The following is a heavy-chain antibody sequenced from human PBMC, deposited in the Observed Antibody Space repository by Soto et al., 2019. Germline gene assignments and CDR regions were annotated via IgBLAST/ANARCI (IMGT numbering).Heavy chain of an antibody. CDR2: IGTAGDT. CDR1: GFTFSGFD. Sequence: PGGSLRLSCEASGFTFSGFDMHWVRQPTGKGLEWVSTIGTAGDTYYAVSVKGRFTISRDNAKNSLSLQMNSLRAGDTAVYFCARGQEVGAHFFESWGQGTQVTVSS. CDR3: ARGQEVGAHFFES. V-gene: IGHV3-13*01. J-gene: IGHJ4*02. D-gene: IGHD2-15*01.